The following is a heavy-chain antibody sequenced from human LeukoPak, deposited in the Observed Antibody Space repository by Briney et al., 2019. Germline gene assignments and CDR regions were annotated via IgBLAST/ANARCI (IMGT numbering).Heavy chain of an antibody. CDR3: AREANMGATSAFDI. CDR2: INPNSGGT. Sequence: ASVKVSCKASGYTFTSYYMHWVRQAPGQGLEWMGWINPNSGGTNYAQKFQGRVTMTRDTSISTAYMELSRLRSDDTAVYYCAREANMGATSAFDIWGQGTMVTVSS. V-gene: IGHV1-2*02. CDR1: GYTFTSYY. D-gene: IGHD1-26*01. J-gene: IGHJ3*02.